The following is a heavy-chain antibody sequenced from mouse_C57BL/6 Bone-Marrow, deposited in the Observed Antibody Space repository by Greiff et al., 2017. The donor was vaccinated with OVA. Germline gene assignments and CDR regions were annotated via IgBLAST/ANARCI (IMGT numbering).Heavy chain of an antibody. CDR2: IRSKSNNYAT. D-gene: IGHD2-3*01. Sequence: EVQVVESGGGLVQPKGSLKLSCAASGFSFNTYAMNWVRQAPGKGLEWVARIRSKSNNYATYYADSVKDRFTISRDDSESMLYLQMNNLKTEDTAMYYCVRHDGHWYFDVWGTGTTVTVSS. V-gene: IGHV10-1*01. CDR3: VRHDGHWYFDV. CDR1: GFSFNTYA. J-gene: IGHJ1*03.